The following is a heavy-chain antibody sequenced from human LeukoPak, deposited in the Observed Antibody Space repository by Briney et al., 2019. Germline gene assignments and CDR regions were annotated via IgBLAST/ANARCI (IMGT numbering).Heavy chain of an antibody. CDR2: IIPIYGSA. D-gene: IGHD3-22*01. Sequence: GASVKVSCKASGGSFTFTSHAISWVRQAPGQGPEWMGGIIPIYGSANYAQKFQGRVTITSDESTRTVYMELSSLRPEDSAVHYCAGFFYDNSGDAFDIWGQGTMVTVSS. V-gene: IGHV1-69*13. J-gene: IGHJ3*02. CDR1: GGSFTFTSHA. CDR3: AGFFYDNSGDAFDI.